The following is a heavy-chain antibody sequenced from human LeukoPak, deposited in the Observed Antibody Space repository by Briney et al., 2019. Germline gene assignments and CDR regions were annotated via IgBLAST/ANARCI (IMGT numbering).Heavy chain of an antibody. D-gene: IGHD6-13*01. CDR1: GYTFTVSF. J-gene: IGHJ4*02. V-gene: IGHV1-2*02. CDR2: INLNSGVT. CDR3: ARGGIRTAASNFDY. Sequence: GASVKASCKPSGYTFTVSFVHWVRQARSQGLEWMGWINLNSGVTKYAPKFQGRVTMTRDTAISTAYMELSRLRSDDTAVYYCARGGIRTAASNFDYWGQGTLVTVSS.